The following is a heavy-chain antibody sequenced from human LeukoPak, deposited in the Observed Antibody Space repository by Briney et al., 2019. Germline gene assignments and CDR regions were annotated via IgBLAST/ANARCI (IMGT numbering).Heavy chain of an antibody. V-gene: IGHV4-59*12. CDR3: ARDGLQGSIL. CDR2: IYNSGST. D-gene: IGHD4-11*01. Sequence: SETLSLPCTVSGGSISGYYWSWIRQPPGKGLEWIGYIYNSGSTTYTSSLQSRVTISVATSNSQFSLRLRSVTAADTAMYYCARDGLQGSILWGQGTLVTVST. CDR1: GGSISGYY. J-gene: IGHJ4*02.